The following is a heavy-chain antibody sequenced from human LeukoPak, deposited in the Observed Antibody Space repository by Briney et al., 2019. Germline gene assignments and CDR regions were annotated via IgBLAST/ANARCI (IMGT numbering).Heavy chain of an antibody. Sequence: GGSLRLSCAASGFTFSSYAMSWVRQAPGKGLEWVSAISGSGGSTYYADSVKGRFTISRDNSKNTLYLQMNSLRAEDTAVYYCAKELPNCSSTSCRYKPFDYRGQGTLVTVSS. D-gene: IGHD2-2*01. CDR2: ISGSGGST. J-gene: IGHJ4*02. CDR3: AKELPNCSSTSCRYKPFDY. CDR1: GFTFSSYA. V-gene: IGHV3-23*01.